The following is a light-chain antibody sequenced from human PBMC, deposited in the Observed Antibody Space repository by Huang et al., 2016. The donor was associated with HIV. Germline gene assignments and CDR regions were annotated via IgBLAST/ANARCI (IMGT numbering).Light chain of an antibody. V-gene: IGKV3-11*01. Sequence: EIVLTQSPATLSLSPGERATLSCRASQSVNNFLPWYQQKPGQAPRLLIYDASSRATGIPARFSGSGSGTDFTLTISSLEPEDFAVYYCQQRSNWPLTFGPGTKVDIK. J-gene: IGKJ3*01. CDR3: QQRSNWPLT. CDR2: DAS. CDR1: QSVNNF.